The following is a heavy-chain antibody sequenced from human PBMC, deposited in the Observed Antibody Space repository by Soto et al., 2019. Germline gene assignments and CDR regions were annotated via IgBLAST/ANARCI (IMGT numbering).Heavy chain of an antibody. CDR3: ARLTRSSGWVTYGMDV. V-gene: IGHV4-39*01. CDR1: GGSISSSSYY. CDR2: IYYSGST. D-gene: IGHD6-19*01. Sequence: PSETLSLTCTVSGGSISSSSYYWGWIRQPPGKGLEWIGSIYYSGSTYYNPSLKSRVTISVDTSKNQFSLKLSSVTAADTAVYYCARLTRSSGWVTYGMDVWGQGTTVTVSS. J-gene: IGHJ6*02.